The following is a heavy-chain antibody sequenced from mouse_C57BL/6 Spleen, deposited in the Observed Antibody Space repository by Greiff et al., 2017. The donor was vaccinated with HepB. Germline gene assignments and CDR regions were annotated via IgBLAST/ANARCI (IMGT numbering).Heavy chain of an antibody. J-gene: IGHJ2*01. V-gene: IGHV14-4*01. CDR3: TTEEYDYDH. CDR1: GFNIKDDY. CDR2: IDPENGDT. D-gene: IGHD2-4*01. Sequence: VQLQQSGAELVRPGASVKLSCTASGFNIKDDYMHWVKQRPEQGLEWIGWIDPENGDTEYASKFQGKATIIADTSSNTADLQLSSLTSEDTAVYYCTTEEYDYDHWGQGTTLTVSS.